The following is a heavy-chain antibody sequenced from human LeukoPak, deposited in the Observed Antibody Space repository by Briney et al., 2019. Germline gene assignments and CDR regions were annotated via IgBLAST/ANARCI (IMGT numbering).Heavy chain of an antibody. CDR3: ARVYGDHYGSGVIDY. CDR2: INPNSGGT. CDR1: GYALTGYY. D-gene: IGHD3-10*01. J-gene: IGHJ4*02. V-gene: IGHV1-2*02. Sequence: ASVKVSCKASGYALTGYYMHWVRQAPGQGLEWMGWINPNSGGTNYAQKFQGRVTMTRDTSISTAYMEVSRLRSDDTAVYYCARVYGDHYGSGVIDYWGQGTLVTVSS.